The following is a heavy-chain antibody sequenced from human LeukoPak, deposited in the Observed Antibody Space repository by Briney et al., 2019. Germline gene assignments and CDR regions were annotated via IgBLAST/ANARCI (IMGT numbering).Heavy chain of an antibody. CDR1: VYTLTELS. D-gene: IGHD2-2*01. V-gene: IGHV1-24*01. CDR3: ATVSGGYCSSTSCHNWFDP. Sequence: ASVKASCKVSVYTLTELSMHWVRQAPGKGLEWMGGFDPEDGETIYAQKFQGRVTMTEDTSTDTAYMELSSLRSEDTAVYYCATVSGGYCSSTSCHNWFDPWGQGTLVTVSS. CDR2: FDPEDGET. J-gene: IGHJ5*02.